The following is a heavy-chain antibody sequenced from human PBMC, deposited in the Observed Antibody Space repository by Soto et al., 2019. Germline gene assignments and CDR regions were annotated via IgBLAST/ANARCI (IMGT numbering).Heavy chain of an antibody. CDR2: ISYDGSNK. J-gene: IGHJ4*02. V-gene: IGHV3-30-3*01. Sequence: GESLRLSCAASGFTFSSYAMHWVRQAPGKGLEWVAVISYDGSNKYYADSVKGRFTIYRDNYKNTLYLQMNSLRAEDTAVYYCARDLTAMVQGGLDYWGQGPLVTVSP. CDR3: ARDLTAMVQGGLDY. CDR1: GFTFSSYA. D-gene: IGHD5-18*01.